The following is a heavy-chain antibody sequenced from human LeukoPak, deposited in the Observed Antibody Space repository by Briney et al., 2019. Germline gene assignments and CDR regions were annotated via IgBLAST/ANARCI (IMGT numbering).Heavy chain of an antibody. Sequence: PGGSLRLSCAASGFTFSSHGMNWVRQAPGKGREWGSYISSSGSVVFYADSVKGRFTSSRDNAKHALYLQMNSPRAEDTAVYHCAREVGYASSPPWGQGTLVTVSS. CDR2: ISSSGSVV. CDR3: AREVGYASSPP. V-gene: IGHV3-48*01. D-gene: IGHD5-18*01. CDR1: GFTFSSHG. J-gene: IGHJ5*02.